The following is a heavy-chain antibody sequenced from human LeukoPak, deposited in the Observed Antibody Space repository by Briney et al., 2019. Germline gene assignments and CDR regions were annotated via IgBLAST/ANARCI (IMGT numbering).Heavy chain of an antibody. CDR1: GYTFTGYY. V-gene: IGHV1-2*06. Sequence: VSVKVSCTASGYTFTGYYMHWVRQAPGQGLEWMGRINPNSGGTNYAQKFQGRVTMTRDTSISTAYMELSRLRSDDTAVYYCLLFSTTFDYWGQGTLVTVSS. J-gene: IGHJ4*02. CDR3: LLFSTTFDY. CDR2: INPNSGGT. D-gene: IGHD2-21*01.